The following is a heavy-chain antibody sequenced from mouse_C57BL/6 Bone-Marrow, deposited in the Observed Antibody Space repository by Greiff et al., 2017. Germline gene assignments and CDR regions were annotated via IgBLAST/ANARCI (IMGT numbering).Heavy chain of an antibody. CDR1: GYTFTSYW. V-gene: IGHV1-52*01. CDR3: ASLYDSSPCYFDY. D-gene: IGHD1-1*01. J-gene: IGHJ2*01. CDR2: IDPSDSET. Sequence: QVQLQQPGAELVRPGSSVKLSCKASGYTFTSYWMHWVKQRPIQGLEWIGNIDPSDSETHYNQKFKDKATLTVDKSSSTAYMQLSSLTSEDSAVYYCASLYDSSPCYFDYWGRGTTLTVSS.